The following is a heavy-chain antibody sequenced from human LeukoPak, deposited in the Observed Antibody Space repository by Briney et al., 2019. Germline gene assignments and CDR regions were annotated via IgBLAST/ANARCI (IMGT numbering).Heavy chain of an antibody. J-gene: IGHJ6*03. Sequence: SETLSLTCTVSGASISNSDRYWGWIRQPPGKGLEWIGSIYYSGITYHNPSLKSRVTTSVDTSNNQFSLKMSSVTAADTAVYFCARHQEGMVRGVLYYLDVWGKGTTVIISS. CDR1: GASISNSDRY. CDR3: ARHQEGMVRGVLYYLDV. D-gene: IGHD3-10*01. CDR2: IYYSGIT. V-gene: IGHV4-39*01.